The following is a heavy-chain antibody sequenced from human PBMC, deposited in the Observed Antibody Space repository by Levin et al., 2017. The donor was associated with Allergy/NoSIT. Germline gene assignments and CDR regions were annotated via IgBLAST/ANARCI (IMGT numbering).Heavy chain of an antibody. CDR1: GFTFSSYS. CDR3: ARGCSSGWYYFDY. V-gene: IGHV3-21*01. Sequence: GESLKISCAASGFTFSSYSMNWVRQAPGKGLEWVSSISSSSSYIYYADSVKGRFTISRDNAKNSLYLQMNSLRAGDTAVYYCARGCSSGWYYFDYWGQGTLVTVSS. CDR2: ISSSSSYI. D-gene: IGHD6-19*01. J-gene: IGHJ4*02.